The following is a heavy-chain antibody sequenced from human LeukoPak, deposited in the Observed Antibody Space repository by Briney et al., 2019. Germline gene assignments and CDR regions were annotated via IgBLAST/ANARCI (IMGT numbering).Heavy chain of an antibody. Sequence: GASVKVSCKASGYTFTGYYMHWVRQAPGQGLEWMGWINPNSGGTNYAQKFQGRVTMTRGTSISTAYMELSRMRSDDTAVYYCARGRVVVPAAMADYWGQGTLVTVSS. CDR3: ARGRVVVPAAMADY. V-gene: IGHV1-2*02. D-gene: IGHD2-2*01. J-gene: IGHJ4*02. CDR2: INPNSGGT. CDR1: GYTFTGYY.